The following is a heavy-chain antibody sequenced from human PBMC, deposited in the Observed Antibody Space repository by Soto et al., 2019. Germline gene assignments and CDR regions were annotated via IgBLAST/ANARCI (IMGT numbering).Heavy chain of an antibody. Sequence: GGSLRLSCAASGFTFSSYSMNWVRQAPGKGLEWVSSISSSSSYIYYADSVKGRFTISRDNAKNSLYLQMNSLRAEDTAVYYCARAPYDSSGYVDYWGQGTLVTVSS. V-gene: IGHV3-21*01. CDR2: ISSSSSYI. CDR1: GFTFSSYS. J-gene: IGHJ4*02. D-gene: IGHD3-22*01. CDR3: ARAPYDSSGYVDY.